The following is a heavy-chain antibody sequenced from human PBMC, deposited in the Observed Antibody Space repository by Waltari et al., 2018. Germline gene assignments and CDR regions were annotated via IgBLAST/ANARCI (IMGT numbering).Heavy chain of an antibody. V-gene: IGHV3-30*02. J-gene: IGHJ4*02. CDR2: IRYDGSNK. Sequence: QVQLVESGGGVVPPGGSLRLSCAASGFTFSSYGMHWVRQAPGKGLEWVAFIRYDGSNKYYADSVKGRFTISRDNSKNTLYLQMNSLRAEDTAVYYCTKVAGLDSGWYDYWGQGTLVTVSS. CDR1: GFTFSSYG. D-gene: IGHD6-19*01. CDR3: TKVAGLDSGWYDY.